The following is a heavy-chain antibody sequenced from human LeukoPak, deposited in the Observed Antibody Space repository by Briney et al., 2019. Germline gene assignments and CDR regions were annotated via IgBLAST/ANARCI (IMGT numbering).Heavy chain of an antibody. CDR1: GFTFSSYA. J-gene: IGHJ4*02. Sequence: GGSLRLSCAASGFTFSSYAMSWVRQAPGKGLEWVSAISGSGGSTYYADSVKGRFTISKDNSKNTLYLQMNSLRAEDTAVYYCAKGPGSYKLLFFDYWGQGTLVTVSS. CDR3: AKGPGSYKLLFFDY. D-gene: IGHD1-26*01. CDR2: ISGSGGST. V-gene: IGHV3-23*01.